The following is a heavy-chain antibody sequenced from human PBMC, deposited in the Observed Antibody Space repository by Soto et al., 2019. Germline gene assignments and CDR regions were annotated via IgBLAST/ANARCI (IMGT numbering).Heavy chain of an antibody. Sequence: QVQLQQWGAGLLKPSETLSLTCAVYGGSFSDYYWSWIRQPPGKGLEWIGEINHSVSTNYNPSLKSRVTISVDTSKNQFSLKLSSVTAADTAVFYCARRVTPHYCDYWGQGTLVTVSS. J-gene: IGHJ4*02. CDR3: ARRVTPHYCDY. D-gene: IGHD2-15*01. CDR1: GGSFSDYY. V-gene: IGHV4-34*01. CDR2: INHSVST.